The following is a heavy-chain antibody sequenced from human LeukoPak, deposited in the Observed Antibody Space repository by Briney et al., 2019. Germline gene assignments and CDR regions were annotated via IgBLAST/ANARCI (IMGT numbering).Heavy chain of an antibody. CDR1: GFTVSSNY. Sequence: GGSLRLSCAASGFTVSSNYMSWVRQVPGKGLGWVSVIYSGGSTYYADSVKGRFTISRDNSKNTLYLQMNSLRAEDTAVYYCARVSSGWVLDYWGQGTLVTVSS. D-gene: IGHD6-19*01. CDR2: IYSGGST. J-gene: IGHJ4*02. V-gene: IGHV3-53*01. CDR3: ARVSSGWVLDY.